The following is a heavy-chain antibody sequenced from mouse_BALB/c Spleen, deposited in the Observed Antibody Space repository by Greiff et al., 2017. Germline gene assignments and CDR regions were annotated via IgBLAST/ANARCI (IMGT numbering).Heavy chain of an antibody. Sequence: EVMLVESGGGLVQPGGSRKLSCAASGFTFSSFGMHWVRQAPEKGLEWVAYISSGSSTIYYADTVKGRFTISRDNPKNTLFLQMTSLRSEDTATYYCARNYGSSYDAMDYWGQGTSVTVSS. V-gene: IGHV5-17*02. CDR1: GFTFSSFG. J-gene: IGHJ4*01. CDR3: ARNYGSSYDAMDY. D-gene: IGHD1-1*01. CDR2: ISSGSSTI.